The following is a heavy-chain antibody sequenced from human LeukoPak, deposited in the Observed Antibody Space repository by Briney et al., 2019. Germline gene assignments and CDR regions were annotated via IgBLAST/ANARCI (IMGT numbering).Heavy chain of an antibody. J-gene: IGHJ3*02. CDR2: ITWNRDKI. CDR3: AKGRDYYDSSGYYSGDDAFDI. Sequence: PGRSLRLSCTVSGFTFDNYAMHWARHTPGKGLEWVSGITWNRDKIGYGDSVKGRFTISRDNSKNTLYLQMNSLRAEDTAVYYCAKGRDYYDSSGYYSGDDAFDIWGQGTMVTVSS. V-gene: IGHV3-9*01. D-gene: IGHD3-22*01. CDR1: GFTFDNYA.